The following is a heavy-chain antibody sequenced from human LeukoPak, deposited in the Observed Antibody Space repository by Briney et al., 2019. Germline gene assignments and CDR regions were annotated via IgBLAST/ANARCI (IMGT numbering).Heavy chain of an antibody. CDR3: AREPPNDFSFDAFDI. CDR2: ISSSSSYI. CDR1: GFTFSSYS. Sequence: GGSLRLSCAASGFTFSSYSMNWVRQAPGKGLEWVSSISSSSSYIYYADSVKGRFTISRNNAKNSLYLQMNSLTAEDTAVYYCAREPPNDFSFDAFDIWGQGTMVTVSS. V-gene: IGHV3-21*01. D-gene: IGHD3-3*01. J-gene: IGHJ3*02.